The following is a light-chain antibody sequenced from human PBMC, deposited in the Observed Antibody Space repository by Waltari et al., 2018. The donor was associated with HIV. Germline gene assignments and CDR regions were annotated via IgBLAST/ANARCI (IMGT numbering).Light chain of an antibody. Sequence: SYELTQPPSVSVFPGQTASLTRPGDTLEVKYVCRYQQKTGQSPGLVLYKERERPSGIPQRFSGSNSGSTATLTIGGTQATDEADYFCQAWDGSNGVFGGGTKLTVL. CDR3: QAWDGSNGV. V-gene: IGLV3-1*01. J-gene: IGLJ3*02. CDR1: TLEVKY. CDR2: KER.